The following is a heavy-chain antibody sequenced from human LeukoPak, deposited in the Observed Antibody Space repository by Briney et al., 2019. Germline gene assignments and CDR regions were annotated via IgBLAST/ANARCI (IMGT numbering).Heavy chain of an antibody. CDR3: AKDRGRQWPVDAFDI. D-gene: IGHD6-19*01. V-gene: IGHV3-30*18. CDR1: GFTFSSYG. CDR2: ISYDGTNK. Sequence: GRSLRLSCAASGFTFSSYGMHWVRQAPGKGLEWVAVISYDGTNKYYADSVKGRFTISRDNSKNTLYPQMNSLRAEDTAVYYCAKDRGRQWPVDAFDIWGQGTMVTVPS. J-gene: IGHJ3*02.